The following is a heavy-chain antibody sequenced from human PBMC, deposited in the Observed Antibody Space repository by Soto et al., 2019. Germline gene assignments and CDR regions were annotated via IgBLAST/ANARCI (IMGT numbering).Heavy chain of an antibody. CDR3: ARGGYSYGHDY. D-gene: IGHD5-18*01. J-gene: IGHJ4*02. V-gene: IGHV3-11*05. CDR2: ISRSSSHT. CDR1: GITFSDYY. Sequence: QVQLVESGGGLVKPGGSLRLSCAASGITFSDYYMSWIRQAPGKGLEWVSYISRSSSHTNYADSVKGRFTISRDNAKNSLYLQMNSLRAEDTAVYYYARGGYSYGHDYWGQGTLVTVSS.